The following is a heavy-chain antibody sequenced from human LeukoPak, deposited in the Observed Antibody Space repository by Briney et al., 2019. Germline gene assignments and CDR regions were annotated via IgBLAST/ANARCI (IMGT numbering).Heavy chain of an antibody. J-gene: IGHJ2*01. CDR3: ARAPPDSGYDFGLRYFDL. D-gene: IGHD5-12*01. Sequence: SETLSLTCAVSGGSISSGGYSWSWIRQPPGKGLEWIGYIYHSGSTYYNPSLKSRVTISVDKSKNQFSLKLSSVTAADTAVYYCARAPPDSGYDFGLRYFDLWGRGTLVTVSS. CDR1: GGSISSGGYS. V-gene: IGHV4-30-2*01. CDR2: IYHSGST.